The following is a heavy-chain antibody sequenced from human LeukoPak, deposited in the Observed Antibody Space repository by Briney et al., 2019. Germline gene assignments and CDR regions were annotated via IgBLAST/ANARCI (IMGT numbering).Heavy chain of an antibody. CDR1: GGSFSGYD. CDR2: INHSGST. J-gene: IGHJ3*02. D-gene: IGHD3-22*01. CDR3: ARGGYYYVLDAFDI. Sequence: SETLSLTCAVYGGSFSGYDWSWIRQPPGKGLEWIGEINHSGSTNYNPSLKSRVTISVDTSKNQFSLKLSSVTAADTAVYYCARGGYYYVLDAFDIWGQGTMVTVSS. V-gene: IGHV4-34*01.